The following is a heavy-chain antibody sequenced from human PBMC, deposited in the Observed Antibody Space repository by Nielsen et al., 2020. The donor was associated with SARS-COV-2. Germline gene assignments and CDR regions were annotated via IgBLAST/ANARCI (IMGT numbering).Heavy chain of an antibody. Sequence: GGSLRLSCAASGFTFSSYAMHWVRQAPGKGLEWVSSISASAGTFYADSVKGQFIISRDNSKNTLYLQMNSLRAEDTAVYYCAINWNLDYWGQGTLVTVSS. CDR2: ISASAGT. D-gene: IGHD1-20*01. J-gene: IGHJ4*02. V-gene: IGHV3-23*01. CDR1: GFTFSSYA. CDR3: AINWNLDY.